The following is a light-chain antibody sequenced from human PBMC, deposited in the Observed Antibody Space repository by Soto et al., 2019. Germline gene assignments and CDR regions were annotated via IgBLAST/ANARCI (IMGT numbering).Light chain of an antibody. CDR1: QSINNK. Sequence: EIVLTQSPATLSVSPGERATLSCRASQSINNKLVWYQQKPGQAPRLFMSDAFTRAPGIPARFSGSGSGTEYTLTISRLQSEDFAVYYCQQYDSWSAITFGQGTRLEI. J-gene: IGKJ5*01. CDR3: QQYDSWSAIT. CDR2: DAF. V-gene: IGKV3-15*01.